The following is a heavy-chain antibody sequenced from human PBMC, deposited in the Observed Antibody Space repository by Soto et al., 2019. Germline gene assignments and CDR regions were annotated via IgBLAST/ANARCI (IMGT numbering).Heavy chain of an antibody. J-gene: IGHJ6*02. D-gene: IGHD6-19*01. CDR1: GFSFSRHG. CDR2: ISYDGSNQ. CDR3: ARDRSSTYYYYGMDL. Sequence: PGGSLRLSCAASGFSFSRHGMHWVRQAPGKGLEWVAVISYDGSNQDYADSVKGRFSISRDNSKNTVYLQMNSLRVGGSAVYYCARDRSSTYYYYGMDLWGQGTTVTVSS. V-gene: IGHV3-30-3*01.